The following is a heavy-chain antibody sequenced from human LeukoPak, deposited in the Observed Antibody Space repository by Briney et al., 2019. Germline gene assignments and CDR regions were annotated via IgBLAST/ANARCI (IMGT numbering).Heavy chain of an antibody. D-gene: IGHD6-13*01. V-gene: IGHV4-31*03. Sequence: PSETLSLTCTVSGGSITSGGYYWSWIRQHPGKGLEWVGSIYHSGSTYYNPSLKSRVTISVGTSKNQFSLKLSSVTAADTAVYYCARDGVAVSATGDNAFDIWGQGTMVTVSS. J-gene: IGHJ3*02. CDR1: GGSITSGGYY. CDR3: ARDGVAVSATGDNAFDI. CDR2: IYHSGST.